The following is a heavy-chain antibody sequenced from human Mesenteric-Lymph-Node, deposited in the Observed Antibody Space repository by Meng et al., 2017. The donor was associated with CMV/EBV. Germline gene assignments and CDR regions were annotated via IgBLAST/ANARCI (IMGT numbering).Heavy chain of an antibody. CDR2: IGGGGDIT. D-gene: IGHD5-18*01. V-gene: IGHV3-23*01. Sequence: GGSLRLSCEASGFTFSSSAMSWVRQAPEKGLAWVSAIGGGGDITYYADSVKGRFTVSRDNYKNTLYLQMNSLRVDDTAVYYCATQSGYTYGRYDYWGQGALVTVSS. CDR1: GFTFSSSA. CDR3: ATQSGYTYGRYDY. J-gene: IGHJ4*02.